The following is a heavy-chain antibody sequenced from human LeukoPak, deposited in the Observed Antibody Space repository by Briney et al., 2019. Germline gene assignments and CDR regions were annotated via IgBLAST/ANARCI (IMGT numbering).Heavy chain of an antibody. CDR2: IKSKTDGGTT. CDR1: GFTFSNAW. J-gene: IGHJ4*02. CDR3: TTENRVLLWFGELLYFDY. V-gene: IGHV3-15*01. Sequence: PGGSLRLSCAASGFTFSNAWMSWVRQAPGKGLEWVGRIKSKTDGGTTDYAAPVKGRFTISRDDSKNTLYLQMNSLKTEDTAVYYCTTENRVLLWFGELLYFDYWGQGTLVTVSS. D-gene: IGHD3-10*01.